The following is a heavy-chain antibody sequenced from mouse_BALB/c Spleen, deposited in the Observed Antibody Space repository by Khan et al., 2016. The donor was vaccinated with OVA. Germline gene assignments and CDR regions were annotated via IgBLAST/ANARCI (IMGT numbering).Heavy chain of an antibody. Sequence: VQLKQSGAEFVKPGASVKLSFTASDFNIEDTYVHWVKQWPEQGLEWIGRIDPANDYTKYDPKFQGKATITADTSSNTAYLHLNRLTSEDTAVYYCDRIIYDGGSYWGQGTLVTVSA. D-gene: IGHD2-3*01. V-gene: IGHV14-3*02. CDR3: DRIIYDGGSY. CDR1: DFNIEDTY. J-gene: IGHJ3*01. CDR2: IDPANDYT.